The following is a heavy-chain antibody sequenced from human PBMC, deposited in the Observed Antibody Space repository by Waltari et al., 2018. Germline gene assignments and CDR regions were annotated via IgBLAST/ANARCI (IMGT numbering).Heavy chain of an antibody. CDR3: ARASIAARRGFDY. J-gene: IGHJ4*02. Sequence: QLQLQESGPGLVKPSETLSLTCTVSGGSISSSSYYWGWIRQPPGKGLEWIGSISYSGSTDYSPSLKSQVTISVDTSNNQFSLKLSSVTAADTAVYYCARASIAARRGFDYWGQGTLVTVSS. V-gene: IGHV4-39*07. CDR2: ISYSGST. CDR1: GGSISSSSYY. D-gene: IGHD6-6*01.